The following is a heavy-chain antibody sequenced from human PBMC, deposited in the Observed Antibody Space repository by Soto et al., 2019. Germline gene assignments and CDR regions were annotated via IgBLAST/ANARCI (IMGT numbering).Heavy chain of an antibody. CDR3: ARDSLHCGGDCYELLTFDY. CDR2: ISASGSNK. Sequence: GGSLRLSCAASGITFSNYNINWVRQVPGTGLAWVSYISASGSNKYYADSVKGRFTISRDNSKNSLYLQMNSLRAEDTAVYYCARDSLHCGGDCYELLTFDYWGQGTLVTVSS. CDR1: GITFSNYN. V-gene: IGHV3-21*01. D-gene: IGHD2-21*02. J-gene: IGHJ4*02.